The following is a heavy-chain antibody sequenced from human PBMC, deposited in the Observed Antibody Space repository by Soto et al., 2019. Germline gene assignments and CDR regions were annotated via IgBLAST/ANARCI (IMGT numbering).Heavy chain of an antibody. CDR3: ARTPMTTVLFEP. CDR1: GGSISSYY. Sequence: PSQTLSLTCPFSGGSISSYYLSWIRQPPGKGLECIGYIYYSGSTNYNPSLKSRVTISVDTSKNQFSLKLSSVTAADTAVYYCARTPMTTVLFEPWGQGTLVTVSS. D-gene: IGHD5-18*01. CDR2: IYYSGST. V-gene: IGHV4-59*01. J-gene: IGHJ5*02.